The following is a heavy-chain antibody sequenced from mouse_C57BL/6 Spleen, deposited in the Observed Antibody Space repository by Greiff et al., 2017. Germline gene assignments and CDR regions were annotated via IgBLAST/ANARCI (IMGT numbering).Heavy chain of an antibody. J-gene: IGHJ4*01. D-gene: IGHD3-2*02. Sequence: VQLQQPGAELVRPGTSVKLSCKASGYTFTSYWMHWVKQRPGQGLEWIGVIDPSDSYTNYNQKFKGKATLPVDTSSSTAYMQLSSLTSEDSAVYYCAICDSSGYLYAMDYWGQGTSVTVSS. CDR1: GYTFTSYW. CDR3: AICDSSGYLYAMDY. V-gene: IGHV1-59*01. CDR2: IDPSDSYT.